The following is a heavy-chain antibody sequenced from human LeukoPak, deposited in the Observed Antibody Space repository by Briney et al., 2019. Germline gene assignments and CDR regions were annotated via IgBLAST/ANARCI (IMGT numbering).Heavy chain of an antibody. CDR3: ARVEGATYYSGVSDY. V-gene: IGHV4-34*01. J-gene: IGHJ4*02. CDR1: GGSFSDYH. D-gene: IGHD3-10*01. CDR2: VNHSGTT. Sequence: SETLSLTCAIYGGSFSDYHWSWIRQPPGKGLEWIGEVNHSGTTNYNPSLKSRVTISGDTSKNQFSLKLSSVTAADTAVYYCARVEGATYYSGVSDYWGQGTLVTVSS.